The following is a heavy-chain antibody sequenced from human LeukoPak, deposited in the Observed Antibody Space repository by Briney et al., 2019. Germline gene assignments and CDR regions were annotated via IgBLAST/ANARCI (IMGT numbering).Heavy chain of an antibody. CDR1: GYTFTGCY. CDR2: INPNSGGT. J-gene: IGHJ4*02. CDR3: ARAGYSSGFLAVY. Sequence: ASVKVSCKASGYTFTGCYMHWVRQAPGQGLEWMGWINPNSGGTNYAQKFQGRVTMTRDTSISTAYMELSRLRSDDTAVYYCARAGYSSGFLAVYWGQGTLVTVSS. V-gene: IGHV1-2*02. D-gene: IGHD6-19*01.